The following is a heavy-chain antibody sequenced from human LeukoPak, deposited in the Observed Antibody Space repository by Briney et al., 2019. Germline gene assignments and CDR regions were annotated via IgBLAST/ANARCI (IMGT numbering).Heavy chain of an antibody. CDR1: GFILNASA. J-gene: IGHJ4*02. CDR3: TSPIFSSILSRPVDY. CDR2: IRSKDHAYAT. Sequence: GGSLKLSCAASGFILNASAIYWVRQASGKGLEWVGRIRSKDHAYATSYAASLKGRFTISRDDSKNMAYLQMNSLKIEDTAVYYCTSPIFSSILSRPVDYWGQGTLVTVSS. D-gene: IGHD3-3*01. V-gene: IGHV3-73*01.